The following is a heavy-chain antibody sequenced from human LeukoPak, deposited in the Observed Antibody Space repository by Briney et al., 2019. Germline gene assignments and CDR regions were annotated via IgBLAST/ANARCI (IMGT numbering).Heavy chain of an antibody. J-gene: IGHJ4*02. CDR3: AKWRMGDDFWSKNYFDY. V-gene: IGHV3-23*01. D-gene: IGHD3-3*01. Sequence: GGSLTLSCAASGFTFSCYAMNGLRQAPGKGLEWVSTISGSGKITYYAGSVKGRFTISRDNSKNTLYLQKNSLRAEDTAVYYCAKWRMGDDFWSKNYFDYWGQGTLVTVSS. CDR1: GFTFSCYA. CDR2: ISGSGKIT.